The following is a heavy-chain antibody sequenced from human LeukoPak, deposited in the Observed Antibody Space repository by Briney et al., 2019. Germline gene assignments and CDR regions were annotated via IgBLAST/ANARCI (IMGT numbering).Heavy chain of an antibody. D-gene: IGHD6-19*01. Sequence: AGALRRSSADSMFTGRNDYMSWVRQAPGKGLKCVSVIYSGGDTYYADSVKGRLTISRDNSKNTLYLQVNSLRAEDTAVFYCAVLNSGWRFQHWGQGTLVTVSS. CDR2: IYSGGDT. J-gene: IGHJ1*01. V-gene: IGHV3-53*01. CDR3: AVLNSGWRFQH. CDR1: MFTGRNDY.